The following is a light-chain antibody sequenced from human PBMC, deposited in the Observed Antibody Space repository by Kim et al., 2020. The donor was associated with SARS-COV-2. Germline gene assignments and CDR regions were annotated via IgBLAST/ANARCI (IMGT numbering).Light chain of an antibody. CDR1: QTISSNY. CDR2: GAS. CDR3: QRYGTSPPWT. Sequence: EIVLTQSPGTLSLSPGERATLSCRASQTISSNYLAWYQQKAGQSPRLLMYGASSRATGIQDRFSGSGSGTDFTLTISRLEPEDFGVYYCQRYGTSPPWTFGQGTKVDIK. V-gene: IGKV3-20*01. J-gene: IGKJ1*01.